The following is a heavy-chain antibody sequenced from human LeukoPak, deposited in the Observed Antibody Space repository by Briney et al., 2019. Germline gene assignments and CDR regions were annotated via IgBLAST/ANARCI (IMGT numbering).Heavy chain of an antibody. CDR2: IKQDETEK. J-gene: IGHJ4*02. D-gene: IGHD5-24*01. CDR1: GFTFSNFW. CDR3: ARASFQRWLQLGGD. Sequence: GGSLRLSCTASGFTFSNFWMGWVRQAPGKGLEWVANIKQDETEKFYLGSVKGRFTISRDNAKNSLYLQMSSLRDEDTAVYYCARASFQRWLQLGGDWGQGTLVTVSS. V-gene: IGHV3-7*01.